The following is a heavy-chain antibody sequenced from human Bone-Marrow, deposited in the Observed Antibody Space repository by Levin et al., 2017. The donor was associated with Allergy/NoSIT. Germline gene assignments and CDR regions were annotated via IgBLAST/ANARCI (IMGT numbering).Heavy chain of an antibody. V-gene: IGHV3-43*01. J-gene: IGHJ4*02. D-gene: IGHD2-15*01. Sequence: LSLPCAASGFKFDDFSIHWVRQPPGKGLEWVSLIGGDGSRTFYDDSVKGRFTISRDNSENSVYLQMNSLTTEDTALYYCAKEKKGSKWSVFDYWGQGALVTVSA. CDR1: GFKFDDFS. CDR3: AKEKKGSKWSVFDY. CDR2: IGGDGSRT.